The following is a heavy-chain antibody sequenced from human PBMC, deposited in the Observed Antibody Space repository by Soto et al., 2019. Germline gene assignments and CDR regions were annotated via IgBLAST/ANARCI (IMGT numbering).Heavy chain of an antibody. Sequence: SETLSLTCTVSGGSILDSTYYWAWIRQSPGKGLEWIGTIFYSGGTFYTPSLKSRVTMSVDTSNNQFSLKLGSVTAADTAVYYCARQASGYYYGWFDPWGQGTLVTVSS. V-gene: IGHV4-39*01. J-gene: IGHJ5*02. CDR3: ARQASGYYYGWFDP. D-gene: IGHD3-22*01. CDR2: IFYSGGT. CDR1: GGSILDSTYY.